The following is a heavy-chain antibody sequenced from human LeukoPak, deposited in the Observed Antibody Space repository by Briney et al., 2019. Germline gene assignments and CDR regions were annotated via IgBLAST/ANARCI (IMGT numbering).Heavy chain of an antibody. D-gene: IGHD6-13*01. J-gene: IGHJ3*02. CDR1: GFTFSSYA. CDR3: AKVGPSSWDEEYGAFDI. CDR2: ISGSGGST. V-gene: IGHV3-23*01. Sequence: PGGSLRLSCAASGFTFSSYAMSWVRQAPGKGLEWVSAISGSGGSTYYADSVKGRFTISRDNSKNTLYLQMNSLRAEDTAVYYCAKVGPSSWDEEYGAFDIWGQGTMVTVSS.